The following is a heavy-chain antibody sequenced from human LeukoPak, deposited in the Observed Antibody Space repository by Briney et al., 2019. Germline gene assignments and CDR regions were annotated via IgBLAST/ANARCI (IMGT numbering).Heavy chain of an antibody. CDR1: GYTLTELS. CDR3: ATLTYYYDSSGSLFDY. CDR2: FDPEDGET. J-gene: IGHJ4*02. Sequence: ASVKVSCTVSGYTLTELSMHWVRQAPGKGLEWMGGFDPEDGETIYAQKFQGRVTMTEDTSTDTAYMELSSLRSEDTAVYYCATLTYYYDSSGSLFDYWGQGTLVTVSS. D-gene: IGHD3-22*01. V-gene: IGHV1-24*01.